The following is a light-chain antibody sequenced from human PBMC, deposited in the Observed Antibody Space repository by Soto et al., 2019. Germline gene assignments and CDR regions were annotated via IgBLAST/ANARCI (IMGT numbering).Light chain of an antibody. J-gene: IGKJ5*01. V-gene: IGKV1-33*01. Sequence: DIQMTQCPSSLSASVGDRVTITCQASQDISNYLTWYQQKPGKAPKLLIYDASNLETGVPSRFSGSGSGTDFTFTISSLQPEDIATYYCQQYDNLPSITFGQGTRLEIK. CDR2: DAS. CDR1: QDISNY. CDR3: QQYDNLPSIT.